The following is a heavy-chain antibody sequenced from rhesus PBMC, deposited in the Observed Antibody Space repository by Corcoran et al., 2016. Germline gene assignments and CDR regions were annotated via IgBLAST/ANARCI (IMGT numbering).Heavy chain of an antibody. CDR2: INGDGSGT. J-gene: IGHJ4*01. Sequence: QVQLQESGPGLVKPSETLSLTCGVSGASISTSWWTWIRQPTGKGLELIGEINGDGSGTYATPPLKSEVTISEDASTNQFSRKLRSVTAADTAMYCCARDVAAAGEWYFDYWGQGVLVTVSS. V-gene: IGHV4-80*01. D-gene: IGHD6-31*01. CDR3: ARDVAAAGEWYFDY. CDR1: GASISTSW.